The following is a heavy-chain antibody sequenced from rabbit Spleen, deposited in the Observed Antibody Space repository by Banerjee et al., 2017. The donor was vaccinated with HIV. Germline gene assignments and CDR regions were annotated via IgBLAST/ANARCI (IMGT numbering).Heavy chain of an antibody. CDR1: GFSFSDRDV. CDR2: INTATGKP. CDR3: ARDLAGAIGWNFYL. Sequence: QEQLVESGRGLVKPEGSLTLTCKASGFSFSDRDVMCWVRQAPGKGLEWIACINTATGKPVYATWAKGRFTISTTSSTTVTLQMTSLTAADTATYFCARDLAGAIGWNFYLWGPGTLVTVS. J-gene: IGHJ4*01. D-gene: IGHD4-1*01. V-gene: IGHV1S45*01.